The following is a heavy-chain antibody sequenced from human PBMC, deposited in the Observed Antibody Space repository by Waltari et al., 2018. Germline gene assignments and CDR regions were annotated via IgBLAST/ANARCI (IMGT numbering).Heavy chain of an antibody. Sequence: QLQLQESGPGLVKPSETLSLTCTVSGGSISSSIYYWGWIRQSPWKGLEWVGSIYYSGHTDCNPSLKSRVTRSVDTAKNQFSLKLSSLTAADTAVYYCARHGPNTGSQAEYFQHWGQGTLVTVSS. CDR1: GGSISSSIYY. CDR2: IYYSGHT. CDR3: ARHGPNTGSQAEYFQH. J-gene: IGHJ1*01. D-gene: IGHD1-26*01. V-gene: IGHV4-39*01.